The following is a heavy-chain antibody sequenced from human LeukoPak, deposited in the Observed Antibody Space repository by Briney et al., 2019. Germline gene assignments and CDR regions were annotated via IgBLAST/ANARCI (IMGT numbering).Heavy chain of an antibody. V-gene: IGHV1-46*01. CDR3: ARGGIEMATIDYFDY. CDR2: VNPSGGST. J-gene: IGHJ4*02. D-gene: IGHD5-24*01. CDR1: GYTLTSYY. Sequence: ASVKVSCKASGYTLTSYYMHWVRQAPGQGLEWMGIVNPSGGSTSYAQKFQGRVTMTRDTSTGTVYMELSSLRSEDTAVYYCARGGIEMATIDYFDYWGQGTLVTVSS.